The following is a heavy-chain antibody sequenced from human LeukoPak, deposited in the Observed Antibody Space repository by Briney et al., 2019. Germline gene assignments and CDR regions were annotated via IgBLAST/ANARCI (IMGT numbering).Heavy chain of an antibody. J-gene: IGHJ6*03. D-gene: IGHD1-26*01. Sequence: SETLSLTXTVSGGSISSYYWSWIRQPPGKGLECIGYIYYTGSTNYNPSLKSRVTISVDTSKNQFSLKLSSVSAADTAVYYCARSGSWVGYMDVWGKGTTVTVSS. V-gene: IGHV4-59*01. CDR1: GGSISSYY. CDR3: ARSGSWVGYMDV. CDR2: IYYTGST.